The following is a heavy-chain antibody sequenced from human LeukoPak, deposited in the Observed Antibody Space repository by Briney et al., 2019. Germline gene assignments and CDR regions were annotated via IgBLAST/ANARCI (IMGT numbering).Heavy chain of an antibody. CDR3: AKASIVLMVYATFDY. J-gene: IGHJ4*02. CDR2: IYSGGST. D-gene: IGHD2-8*01. Sequence: GGSLRLSCAASGFTVSSNYMSWVRQAPGKGLEWVSVIYSGGSTYYADSVKGRFTISRDNSKNTLYLQMNSLRAEDTAVYYCAKASIVLMVYATFDYWGQGTLVTVSS. CDR1: GFTVSSNY. V-gene: IGHV3-53*01.